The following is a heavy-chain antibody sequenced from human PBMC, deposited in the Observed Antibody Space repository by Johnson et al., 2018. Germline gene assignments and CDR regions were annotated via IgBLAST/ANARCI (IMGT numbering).Heavy chain of an antibody. CDR3: AKGTQSGSWNYVRGMDV. D-gene: IGHD1-7*01. CDR2: ISYDGSNK. Sequence: QLVQSGGGVVQPGRSLRLSCAASGFTFRTYGMHWVRQAPGKGLEWVAVISYDGSNKYYADSVKGRFTISRDNSKNTLFLQMNSLRAEHTAVYYCAKGTQSGSWNYVRGMDVWGQGTTVTVSS. V-gene: IGHV3-30*18. CDR1: GFTFRTYG. J-gene: IGHJ6*02.